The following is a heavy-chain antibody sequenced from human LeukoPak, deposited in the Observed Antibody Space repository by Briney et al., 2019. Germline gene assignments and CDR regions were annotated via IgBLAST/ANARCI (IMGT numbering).Heavy chain of an antibody. CDR1: RFTFSNYV. Sequence: AGGSLRLSCAASRFTFSNYVMSWVRQAPGKGLEWVSAISGSGSLTFYADSVKGRFTISRDNSKNTVYLQMNSLRAEDTAVYYCAKESYDYVWGSLDYWGQGTLVTVSS. CDR3: AKESYDYVWGSLDY. V-gene: IGHV3-23*01. J-gene: IGHJ4*02. CDR2: ISGSGSLT. D-gene: IGHD3-16*01.